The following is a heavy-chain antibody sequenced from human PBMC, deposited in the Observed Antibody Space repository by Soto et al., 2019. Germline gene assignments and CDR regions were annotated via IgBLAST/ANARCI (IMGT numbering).Heavy chain of an antibody. CDR1: GFTVSRNY. CDR2: IYSGGST. CDR3: SHGYYQYFYS. D-gene: IGHD5-18*01. Sequence: GGSLRLSCAASGFTVSRNYMTWVRQAPGKGLEWVSVIYSGGSTYYADSVKGRFTISRDDSENTLYLQMNSLNTEDTAVYYCSHGYYQYFYSWGQGTLVTVSS. V-gene: IGHV3-53*01. J-gene: IGHJ4*02.